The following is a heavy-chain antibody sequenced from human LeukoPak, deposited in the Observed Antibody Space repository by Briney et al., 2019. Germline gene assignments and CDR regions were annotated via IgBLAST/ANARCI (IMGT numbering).Heavy chain of an antibody. Sequence: PGGSLRLSCAASGFTFSSYWMHWVRQAPGKGPVWVSRINSDGSSTSYADSVKGRFTISRDNAKNTLYLQMNSLRAEDTAVYYCARAWGYNWFDPWGQGTLVTVSS. CDR3: ARAWGYNWFDP. D-gene: IGHD3-16*01. CDR2: INSDGSST. CDR1: GFTFSSYW. V-gene: IGHV3-74*01. J-gene: IGHJ5*02.